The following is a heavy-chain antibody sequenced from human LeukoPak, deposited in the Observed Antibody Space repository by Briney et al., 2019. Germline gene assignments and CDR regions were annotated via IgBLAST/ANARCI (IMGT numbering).Heavy chain of an antibody. J-gene: IGHJ4*02. D-gene: IGHD3-10*01. CDR2: MNTNTGNP. Sequence: ASVKVSCKASGYTFTNYAMNWVRQAPGQGLEWMGWMNTNTGNPTYAQGFTGRFVFSLDTSVGTANLQISSLKTEDTAVYYCARGNYYVDYWGQGTLVTVSS. CDR3: ARGNYYVDY. CDR1: GYTFTNYA. V-gene: IGHV7-4-1*02.